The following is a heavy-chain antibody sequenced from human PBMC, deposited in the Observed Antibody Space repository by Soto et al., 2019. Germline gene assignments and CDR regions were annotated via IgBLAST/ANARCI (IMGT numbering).Heavy chain of an antibody. CDR1: GVSISSFTYY. J-gene: IGHJ5*02. CDR3: ARRERYYGSPGWFDP. V-gene: IGHV4-39*01. Sequence: SETLSLTCSVSGVSISSFTYYWGWIRQPPGKGLEWIGTVYYNENTYYNPSLKSRVTITVDTAKNQFSLNLRSVTAADTAMYFCARRERYYGSPGWFDPWGPGTLVTVSS. D-gene: IGHD3-10*01. CDR2: VYYNENT.